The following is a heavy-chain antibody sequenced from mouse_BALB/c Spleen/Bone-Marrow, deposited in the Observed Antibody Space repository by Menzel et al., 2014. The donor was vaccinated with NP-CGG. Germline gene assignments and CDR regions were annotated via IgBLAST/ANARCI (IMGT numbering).Heavy chain of an antibody. V-gene: IGHV7-3*02. D-gene: IGHD2-1*01. J-gene: IGHJ2*01. CDR3: ARDYLYYFDY. CDR1: GFTFTDHY. CDR2: IGNKANGYTT. Sequence: EVQVVESGGGLVQPGGFLRLSCATSGFTFTDHYMSWVRQPPGKALEWLGFIGNKANGYTTEYSASVKGRFTISRDNSQSIVYLQMNTLRAEDSATYYCARDYLYYFDYWGQGTTLTVSS.